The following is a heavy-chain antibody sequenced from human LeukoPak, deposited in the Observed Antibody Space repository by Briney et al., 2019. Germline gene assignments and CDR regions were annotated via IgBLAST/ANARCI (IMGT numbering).Heavy chain of an antibody. CDR2: INHSGST. CDR1: GGSFSGYY. CDR3: AETTANYDEDY. V-gene: IGHV4-34*01. D-gene: IGHD4/OR15-4a*01. J-gene: IGHJ4*02. Sequence: SEALSLTCAVYGGSFSGYYWSWIRQPPGKGLEWIGEINHSGSTNYNPSLKSRVTISVDTSKNQFSLNLTSVTAADTAVYYCAETTANYDEDYWGQGTLVTVSS.